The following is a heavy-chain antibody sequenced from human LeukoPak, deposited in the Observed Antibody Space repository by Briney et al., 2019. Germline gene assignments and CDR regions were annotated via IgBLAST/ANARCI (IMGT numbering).Heavy chain of an antibody. CDR1: GGSISSYY. CDR3: ARSDSKYYFYYCMDV. J-gene: IGHJ6*03. Sequence: SETLSLTCTVSGGSISSYYWSWIRQPAGKGLEWIGRIYTSGSTNYNPSLKSRVTMSVDTSKNQFSLKLSSVTAADTAVYYCARSDSKYYFYYCMDVWGKGTTVIVSS. V-gene: IGHV4-4*07. D-gene: IGHD3-22*01. CDR2: IYTSGST.